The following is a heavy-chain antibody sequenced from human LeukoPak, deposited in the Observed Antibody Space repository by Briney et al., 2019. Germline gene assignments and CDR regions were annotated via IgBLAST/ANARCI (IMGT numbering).Heavy chain of an antibody. CDR1: GGSFSGYY. V-gene: IGHV4-34*01. J-gene: IGHJ1*01. D-gene: IGHD3-22*01. CDR2: INHSGST. CDR3: ARGQKGIYDSSGRPGYFQH. Sequence: SETLSLTCAVYGGSFSGYYWSWIRQPPGKGLEWIGEINHSGSTNYNPSPKSRVTISVDTSKNQFSLKLSSVTAADTAVYYCARGQKGIYDSSGRPGYFQHWGQGTLVTVSS.